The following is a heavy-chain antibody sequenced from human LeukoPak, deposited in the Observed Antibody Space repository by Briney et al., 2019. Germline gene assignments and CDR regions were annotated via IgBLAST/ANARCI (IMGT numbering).Heavy chain of an antibody. V-gene: IGHV3-23*01. CDR1: GFTFSSYE. J-gene: IGHJ4*02. Sequence: GGSLRLSCAASGFTFSSYEMNWVRQAPGKGLEWVSAISGSGGSTYYADSVKGRFTISRDNSKNTLYLQMNSLRAEDTAVYYCAKIPPQNTVTTWLDYWGQGTLVTVSS. D-gene: IGHD4-17*01. CDR2: ISGSGGST. CDR3: AKIPPQNTVTTWLDY.